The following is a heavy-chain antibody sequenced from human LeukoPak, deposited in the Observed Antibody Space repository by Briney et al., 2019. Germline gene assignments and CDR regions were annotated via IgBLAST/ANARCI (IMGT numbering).Heavy chain of an antibody. V-gene: IGHV4-59*11. Sequence: SETLSLTCTVSGGSISSHYWSWIPQTPGKGLEWIGQINYSGSTYYNPSLKSRVTLSIDTSKNQFSLKGSSVTAADTAVYYCARGIEAVGATLYFDYWGQVTLVTVSS. CDR2: INYSGST. D-gene: IGHD1-26*01. CDR1: GGSISSHY. CDR3: ARGIEAVGATLYFDY. J-gene: IGHJ4*02.